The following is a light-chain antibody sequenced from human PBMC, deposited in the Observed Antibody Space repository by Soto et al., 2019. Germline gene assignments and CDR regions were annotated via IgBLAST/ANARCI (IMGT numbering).Light chain of an antibody. J-gene: IGLJ2*01. V-gene: IGLV2-14*02. CDR3: ATWDGSLPGEV. CDR2: DNN. CDR1: SSDVGSYNL. Sequence: QSALTQPASVSGSPGQSLTISCTGTSSDVGSYNLVSWYQHHPGKAPKFIIYDNNKRPSGIPDRFSGSKSGTSGTLDITGLQTGDEADYYCATWDGSLPGEVFGGGTKLTVL.